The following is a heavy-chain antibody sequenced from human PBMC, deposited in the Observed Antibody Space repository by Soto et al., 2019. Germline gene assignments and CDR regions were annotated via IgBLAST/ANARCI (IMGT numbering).Heavy chain of an antibody. CDR2: ISDSGDRT. V-gene: IGHV3-23*01. CDR1: GFTLSMSA. Sequence: GGSLRLSCASSGFTLSMSAVNWVRQAPGKGLEWVSYISDSGDRTYYADSVKGRFTISRDRSKNTVSLQMDSLSAEDTAVYYCAKDRGIIVKAGDAFDVWGQGTKVTVSS. CDR3: AKDRGIIVKAGDAFDV. J-gene: IGHJ3*01. D-gene: IGHD3-16*02.